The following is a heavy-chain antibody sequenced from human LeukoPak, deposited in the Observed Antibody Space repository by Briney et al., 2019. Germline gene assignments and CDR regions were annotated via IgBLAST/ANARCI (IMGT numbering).Heavy chain of an antibody. V-gene: IGHV1-18*01. D-gene: IGHD3-22*01. Sequence: ASVKVSCKASGYTFTSYGIGWVRQAPGQGLEWMGWINAYNGNTNYAQKLQGRVTMTTDTSTSTAYMELRSLRSDDTAVYYCARGVTDYYDSSGYYSGGWFDPWGQGTLVTVSS. CDR1: GYTFTSYG. CDR2: INAYNGNT. J-gene: IGHJ5*02. CDR3: ARGVTDYYDSSGYYSGGWFDP.